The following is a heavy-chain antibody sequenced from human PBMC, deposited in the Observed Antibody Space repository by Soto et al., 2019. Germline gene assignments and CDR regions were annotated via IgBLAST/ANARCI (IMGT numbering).Heavy chain of an antibody. V-gene: IGHV3-74*01. CDR1: GFTFSSYW. J-gene: IGHJ2*01. D-gene: IGHD3-10*01. CDR2: INSDGSST. Sequence: EVPLVESGGGLVQPGGSLRLSCAASGFTFSSYWMHWVRQAPGKGLVWVSRINSDGSSTSYADSVKGRFTISRDNAKNTLYLQMNSLRAEDTAVYYCARVSPQLGYWYFDLWGRGTLVTVSS. CDR3: ARVSPQLGYWYFDL.